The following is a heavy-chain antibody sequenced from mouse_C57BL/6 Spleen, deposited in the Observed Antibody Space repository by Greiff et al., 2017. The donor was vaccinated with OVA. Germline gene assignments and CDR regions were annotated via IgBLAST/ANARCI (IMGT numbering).Heavy chain of an antibody. V-gene: IGHV10-1*01. CDR2: IRSKSNNYAT. J-gene: IGHJ2*01. Sequence: DVHLVESGGGLVQPKGSLKLSCAASGFSFNTYAMNWVRQAPGKGLEWVARIRSKSNNYATYYADSVKDRFTISRDDSESMLYLQMNNLKTEDTAMYYCVRDETYYFDYWGQGTTLTVSS. CDR3: VRDETYYFDY. CDR1: GFSFNTYA.